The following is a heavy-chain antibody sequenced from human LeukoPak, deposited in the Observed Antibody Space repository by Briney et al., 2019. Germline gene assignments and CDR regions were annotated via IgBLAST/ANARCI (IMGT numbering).Heavy chain of an antibody. CDR1: GFTFSSYS. V-gene: IGHV3-23*01. J-gene: IGHJ1*01. CDR3: AKHIYAVVSIQQ. Sequence: PGGSLRPSCAASGFTFSSYSMNWVRQAPGKGLEWVSAISGSGGSTYYADSVKGRLTISRDNSKNTLYLQMNSLRAEDTAVYYCAKHIYAVVSIQQWGQGTLVTVSS. D-gene: IGHD3-22*01. CDR2: ISGSGGST.